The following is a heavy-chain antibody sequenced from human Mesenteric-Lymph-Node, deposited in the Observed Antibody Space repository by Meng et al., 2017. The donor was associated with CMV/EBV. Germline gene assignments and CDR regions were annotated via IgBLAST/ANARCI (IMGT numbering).Heavy chain of an antibody. CDR1: GFTFSSYW. CDR3: TRDQGY. V-gene: IGHV3-49*04. CDR2: IRSKAYGGTT. Sequence: GESLKISCAASGFTFSSYWMRWVRQAPGKGLEWVGVIRSKAYGGTTEYAASVKGSFTISRDDSKSIAYLQMNSLKTEDTAVYYCTRDQGYWGQGTLVTVSS. J-gene: IGHJ4*02.